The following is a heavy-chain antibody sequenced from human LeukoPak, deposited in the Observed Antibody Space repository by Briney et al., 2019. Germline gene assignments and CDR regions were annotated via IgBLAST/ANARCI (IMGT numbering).Heavy chain of an antibody. V-gene: IGHV1-18*01. D-gene: IGHD6-13*01. CDR1: GYSFTNWG. J-gene: IGHJ4*02. CDR2: ISGFNGNA. CDR3: ARDERSAAAGSAYHLDS. Sequence: ASVKVSCKASGYSFTNWGISWVRQAPGQGLEWMGWISGFNGNANFAPKLQDRVTLTTDASTSTAYMELRSLRSDDTAVYYCARDERSAAAGSAYHLDSWGQGTLVTVSS.